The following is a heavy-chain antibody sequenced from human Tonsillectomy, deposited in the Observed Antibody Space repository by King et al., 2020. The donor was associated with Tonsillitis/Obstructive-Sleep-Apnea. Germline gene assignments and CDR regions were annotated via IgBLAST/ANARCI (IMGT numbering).Heavy chain of an antibody. D-gene: IGHD3-22*01. CDR1: GYTFSSYG. CDR2: ISAHNGHT. CDR3: ARDSMSHYYDSSGYYTFNY. V-gene: IGHV1-18*01. J-gene: IGHJ4*02. Sequence: VQLVESGVEVKKPGASVKVSCKASGYTFSSYGISWVRQAPGQGLEWMAWISAHNGHTNYAQKFQGRVTMTTDKSTSTAYMELRSLRSDDTAVYYCARDSMSHYYDSSGYYTFNYWGQGTLVTVSS.